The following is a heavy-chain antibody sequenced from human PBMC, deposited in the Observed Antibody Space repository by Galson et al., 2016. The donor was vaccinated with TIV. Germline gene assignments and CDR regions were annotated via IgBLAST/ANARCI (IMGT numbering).Heavy chain of an antibody. J-gene: IGHJ4*02. CDR1: GYTFTSFG. Sequence: SVKVSCKASGYTFTSFGMTWVRQAPGQGLEWVGWISAYNGHTNYAQTFKGRVTMTTDKSTGTAYLELRSLRADDTAVYFCGRVGPCQFDSSGFTANWGQGTLVTVSA. D-gene: IGHD3-22*01. CDR2: ISAYNGHT. CDR3: GRVGPCQFDSSGFTAN. V-gene: IGHV1-18*01.